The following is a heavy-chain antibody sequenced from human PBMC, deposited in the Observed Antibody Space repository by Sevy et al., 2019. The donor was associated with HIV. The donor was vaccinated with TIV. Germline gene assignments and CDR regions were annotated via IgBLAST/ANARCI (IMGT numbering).Heavy chain of an antibody. J-gene: IGHJ5*02. CDR1: GFSFSSYR. V-gene: IGHV3-21*01. Sequence: GGSLRLSCVASGFSFSSYRMNWVRQAPGKGLEWVSSISSTSDFKYYADSVEGRFTIARDNAEKSLNLQMSSLRAEDTAVYYCAREVGYSSVCLDPWGQGTLVTVSS. D-gene: IGHD6-25*01. CDR2: ISSTSDFK. CDR3: AREVGYSSVCLDP.